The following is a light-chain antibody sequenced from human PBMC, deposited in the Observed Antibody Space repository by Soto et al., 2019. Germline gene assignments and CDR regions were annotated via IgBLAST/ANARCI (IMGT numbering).Light chain of an antibody. CDR1: QSISSR. Sequence: DIQMTQSPSTLSASVGDRVTITCRASQSISSRLAWYQQKPGKAPKFLIYDGSSLESGVSSRFSGSGSGTEFSLTISSLQPDDSVTYYCQQYSSYNTFGQGTKLEIK. CDR3: QQYSSYNT. J-gene: IGKJ2*01. V-gene: IGKV1-5*01. CDR2: DGS.